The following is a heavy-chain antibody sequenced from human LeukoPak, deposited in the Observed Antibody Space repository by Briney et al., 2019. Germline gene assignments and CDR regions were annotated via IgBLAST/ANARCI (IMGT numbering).Heavy chain of an antibody. CDR3: ARSGAPNYYYYMDV. CDR1: GYSISSGYY. J-gene: IGHJ6*03. Sequence: SETLSLTCTVSGYSISSGYYWGWIRQPPGKGLEWIWSIYYSGSTYYNPSLKSRVAISVDTSKNQFSLKLSSVTAADTAVYYCARSGAPNYYYYMDVWGKGTTVTVSS. CDR2: IYYSGST. D-gene: IGHD3-10*01. V-gene: IGHV4-38-2*02.